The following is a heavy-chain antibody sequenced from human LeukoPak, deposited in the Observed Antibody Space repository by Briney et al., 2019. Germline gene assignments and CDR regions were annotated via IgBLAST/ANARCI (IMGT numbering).Heavy chain of an antibody. CDR3: ATDRSKRYSSSWYRY. CDR1: GYTFTSYY. CDR2: INPSGAST. D-gene: IGHD6-13*01. J-gene: IGHJ4*02. V-gene: IGHV1-46*01. Sequence: RASVKVSCKASGYTFTSYYIHWVRQAPGQGLEWMGIINPSGASTSYAQKFQGRVTMTEDTSTDTAYMELSSLRSGDTAVYYCATDRSKRYSSSWYRYWGQGTLVTVSS.